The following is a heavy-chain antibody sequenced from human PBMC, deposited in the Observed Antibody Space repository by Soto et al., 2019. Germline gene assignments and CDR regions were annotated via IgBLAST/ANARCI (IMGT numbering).Heavy chain of an antibody. Sequence: QVLLQESGPGLVQPSGTLSLSCVVSGVSISSNYYWGWVRQPPGKGLEWLGDISHIGSVNYNPSLKSRVSISMDTSQNQFSLKLNSVTAADTTVYYYARSFGWYAIDYWGQGTLVIVSS. CDR2: ISHIGSV. CDR3: ARSFGWYAIDY. V-gene: IGHV4-4*02. CDR1: GVSISSNYY. J-gene: IGHJ4*02. D-gene: IGHD6-19*01.